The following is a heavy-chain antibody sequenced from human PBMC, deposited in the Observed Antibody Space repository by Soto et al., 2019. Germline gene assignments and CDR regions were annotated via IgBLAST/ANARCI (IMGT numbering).Heavy chain of an antibody. CDR2: IWYDGSNK. CDR1: GFTFSSYG. D-gene: IGHD6-13*01. CDR3: ASDGYSSSWSHFDY. J-gene: IGHJ4*02. V-gene: IGHV3-33*01. Sequence: QVQVVESGGGVVQPGRSLRLSCAASGFTFSSYGMHWVRQAPGKGLEWVAVIWYDGSNKYYADSVKGRFTISRDNSKNTLYLQLNSLRAEDTAVYYCASDGYSSSWSHFDYWGQGTLVTVSS.